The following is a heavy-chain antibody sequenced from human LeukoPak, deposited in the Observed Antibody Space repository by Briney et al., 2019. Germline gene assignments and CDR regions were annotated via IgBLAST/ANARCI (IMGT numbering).Heavy chain of an antibody. Sequence: GGSLGLSCAATGFTFSSHAMSWVRQAPGEGLEWVANIKQDGSEKYYVDSVKGRFTISRDNAKNSLYLQMNSLRAEDTAVYYCAREGSSSWFVGFWFDPWGQGTLVTVSS. D-gene: IGHD6-13*01. J-gene: IGHJ5*02. V-gene: IGHV3-7*01. CDR2: IKQDGSEK. CDR1: GFTFSSHA. CDR3: AREGSSSWFVGFWFDP.